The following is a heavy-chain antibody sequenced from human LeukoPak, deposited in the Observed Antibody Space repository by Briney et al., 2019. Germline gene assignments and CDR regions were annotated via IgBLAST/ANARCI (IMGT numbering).Heavy chain of an antibody. CDR2: ISSSSYI. J-gene: IGHJ4*02. CDR1: GFTFSSYS. V-gene: IGHV3-21*01. D-gene: IGHD1-26*01. Sequence: GGSLRLSCAASGFTFSSYSMNWVRQAPGKGLEWVSSISSSSYIYYADSVKGRFTISRDNAKNSLYLQMSSLRAEDTAVYYCARDRRELLYYFDYWGQGTLVTVSS. CDR3: ARDRRELLYYFDY.